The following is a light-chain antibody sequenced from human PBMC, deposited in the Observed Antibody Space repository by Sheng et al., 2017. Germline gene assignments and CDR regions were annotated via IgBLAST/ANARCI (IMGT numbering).Light chain of an antibody. CDR3: QQYGGSPYT. CDR1: QSVSSSY. Sequence: EIVLTQSPGTLSLSPGERATLSCRASQSVSSSYFTWYQQKPGQAPRLLIYGASTRATGIPDRFSGSGSGTDFTLTISRLEPEDFAMYYCQQYGGSPYTFGQGTKLEIK. J-gene: IGKJ2*01. V-gene: IGKV3-20*01. CDR2: GAS.